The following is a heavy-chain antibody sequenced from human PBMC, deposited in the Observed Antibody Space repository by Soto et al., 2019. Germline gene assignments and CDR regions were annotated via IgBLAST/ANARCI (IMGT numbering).Heavy chain of an antibody. Sequence: GETLRLSCAASGFYFSNHWMHWVRQSPAEGLVWVSRITSDGKSKAYAESVKGRFAISRDNAKNTLYLQMKGLTAEDTAVYYCARELGDWPLTWFDPWGQGTLVTVSS. CDR3: ARELGDWPLTWFDP. V-gene: IGHV3-74*01. CDR2: ITSDGKSK. CDR1: GFYFSNHW. D-gene: IGHD2-21*02. J-gene: IGHJ5*02.